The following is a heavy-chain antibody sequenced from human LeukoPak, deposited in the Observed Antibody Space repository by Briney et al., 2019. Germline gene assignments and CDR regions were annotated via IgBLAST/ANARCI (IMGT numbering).Heavy chain of an antibody. J-gene: IGHJ6*03. V-gene: IGHV4-39*07. CDR2: INHSGST. D-gene: IGHD2-2*01. CDR1: GGSISSSSYY. CDR3: ARGPGPSTRRYYYYYYYMDV. Sequence: SETLSLTCTVSGGSISSSSYYWGWIRQPPGKGLEWIGEINHSGSTNYNPSLKSRVTISVDTSKNQFSLKLSSVTAADTAVYYCARGPGPSTRRYYYYYYYMDVWGKGTTVTVSS.